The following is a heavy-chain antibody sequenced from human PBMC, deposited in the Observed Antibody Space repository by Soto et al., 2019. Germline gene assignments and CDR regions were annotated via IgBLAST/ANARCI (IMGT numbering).Heavy chain of an antibody. CDR3: ARSIVVVTALDY. V-gene: IGHV1-3*05. D-gene: IGHD2-21*02. CDR2: ITAGNGNT. Sequence: QVQLVQSGAEEKKPGASVKVSCKASGYTFTSYAMHWVRQAPGQRLEWMGWITAGNGNTTYSQKFQGRVTITRDTAASTACMELSSLRSEDTAVYYCARSIVVVTALDYWGQGTLVTVSS. CDR1: GYTFTSYA. J-gene: IGHJ4*02.